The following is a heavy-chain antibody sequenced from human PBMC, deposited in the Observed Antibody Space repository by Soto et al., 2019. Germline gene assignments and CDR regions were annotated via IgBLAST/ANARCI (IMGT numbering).Heavy chain of an antibody. Sequence: SVKVSCKASGGTFSSYAISWVRQSPGQGLEWMGGIIPIFGTANYAQKFQGRVTITADESTSTAYMELSSLSDEDTAVYYCVKESTSTAYGQDWGQGTVVTVSS. V-gene: IGHV1-69*13. D-gene: IGHD1-1*01. CDR3: VKESTSTAYGQD. CDR2: IIPIFGTA. J-gene: IGHJ4*02. CDR1: GGTFSSYA.